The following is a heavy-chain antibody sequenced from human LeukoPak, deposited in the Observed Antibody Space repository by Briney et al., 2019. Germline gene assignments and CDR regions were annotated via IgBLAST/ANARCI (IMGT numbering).Heavy chain of an antibody. CDR2: IYHSGST. CDR1: GYSISSGYY. V-gene: IGHV4-38-2*02. D-gene: IGHD2-15*01. CDR3: ARVCYSRGPTGDTTSNWFDP. Sequence: SETLSLTCTVSGYSISSGYYWGWIRQPPGKGLEWIGSIYHSGSTYYNPSLKSRVTISVDTSKNRFSLKLSSVTAADTAVYYCARVCYSRGPTGDTTSNWFDPWGQGTLVTVSS. J-gene: IGHJ5*02.